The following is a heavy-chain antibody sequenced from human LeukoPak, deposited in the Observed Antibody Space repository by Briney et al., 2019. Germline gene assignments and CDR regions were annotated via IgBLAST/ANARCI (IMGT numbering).Heavy chain of an antibody. J-gene: IGHJ4*02. CDR2: ISAYNGNT. V-gene: IGHV1-18*04. CDR3: ARDRDGDADKRGCFDY. D-gene: IGHD3-10*01. CDR1: GYTFTSYG. Sequence: ASVKVSCKASGYTFTSYGIGWVRQAPGQGLEWMGCISAYNGNTNYAQKLQGRVTMTTDTSTSTAYMELRSLRSDDTAVYCARDRDGDADKRGCFDYWGQGTLVTVSS.